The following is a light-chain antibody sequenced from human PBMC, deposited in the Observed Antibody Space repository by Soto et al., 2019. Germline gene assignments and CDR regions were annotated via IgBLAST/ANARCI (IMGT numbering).Light chain of an antibody. J-gene: IGKJ4*01. CDR3: QQYNNCPPLT. CDR2: GAS. CDR1: QSVSNN. V-gene: IGKV3D-15*01. Sequence: EIVMTQSPATLSVSPGERATLSCRASQSVSNNLAWYQQKPVQAPRLLIYGASTTATGIPARFSGRGSGTEFTLTISSLPSEDFAVYYCQQYNNCPPLTFGGGTKVEIK.